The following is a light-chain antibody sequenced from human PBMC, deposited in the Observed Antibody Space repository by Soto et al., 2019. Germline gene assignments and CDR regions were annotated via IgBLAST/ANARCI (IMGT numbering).Light chain of an antibody. Sequence: AIRLTQSPSSFSASAGDRVTITCRASQYIDTYLAWYQQKPGKAPKLLIFTASTLESGVPSRFSGSGSGTDFTLTISSLQSEDFATYYCQQLNSYPLITFGQGTRLEIK. CDR3: QQLNSYPLIT. CDR1: QYIDTY. CDR2: TAS. J-gene: IGKJ5*01. V-gene: IGKV1-8*01.